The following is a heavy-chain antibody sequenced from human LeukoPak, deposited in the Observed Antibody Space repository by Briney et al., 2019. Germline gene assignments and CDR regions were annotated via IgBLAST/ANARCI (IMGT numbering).Heavy chain of an antibody. V-gene: IGHV4-30-2*01. CDR2: IYHSGST. D-gene: IGHD3-10*01. CDR1: GGSISSGGYY. J-gene: IGHJ3*02. CDR3: ARDVTMVRGAINDAFDI. Sequence: TLSLTCTVSGGSISSGGYYWSWIRQPPGKGLEWIGYIYHSGSTYYNPSLKSRVTISVDRSKNQFSLKLSSVTAADTAVYYCARDVTMVRGAINDAFDIWGQGTMVTVSS.